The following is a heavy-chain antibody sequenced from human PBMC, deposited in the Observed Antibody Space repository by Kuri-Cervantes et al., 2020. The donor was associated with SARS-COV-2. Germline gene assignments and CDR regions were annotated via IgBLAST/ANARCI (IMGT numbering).Heavy chain of an antibody. CDR1: GGTFSSYA. CDR3: ARDVGYGGTSELDITYFDY. CDR2: IIPIFGTA. D-gene: IGHD4-23*01. Sequence: SVKVSCKASGGTFSSYAISWVRQAPGQGLEWMGGIIPIFGTANYAQKFQGRVTITADESTSTAYMEMSSLRFEDTAVYFCARDVGYGGTSELDITYFDYWGQGTLVTVSS. V-gene: IGHV1-69*13. J-gene: IGHJ4*02.